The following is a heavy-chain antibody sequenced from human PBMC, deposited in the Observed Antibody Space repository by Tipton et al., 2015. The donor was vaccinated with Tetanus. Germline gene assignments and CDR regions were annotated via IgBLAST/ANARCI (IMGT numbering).Heavy chain of an antibody. J-gene: IGHJ5*02. CDR1: GDSFKTYT. V-gene: IGHV1-69*01. CDR3: ARGHSSSWFHVWFDP. D-gene: IGHD6-13*01. CDR2: MIPKFGTT. Sequence: QSGAEVKNPGSSVRVSCKLSGDSFKTYTISWVRQAPGQGLEWMGGMIPKFGTTEYAQRFQGRLTITADDSESTLYMDLTSQTPGDQSIYYCARGHSSSWFHVWFDPWGQGNLVSVSS.